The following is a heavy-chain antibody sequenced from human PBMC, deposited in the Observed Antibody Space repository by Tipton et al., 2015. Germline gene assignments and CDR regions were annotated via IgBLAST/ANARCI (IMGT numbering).Heavy chain of an antibody. CDR2: IFNSGTT. V-gene: IGHV4-61*01. D-gene: IGHD4-17*01. J-gene: IGHJ4*02. Sequence: TLSLTCSVSGDSVRVNRYYWTWIRQPPGKGLEWIGHIFNSGTTNYNPSLKSRVTISVDTSKRQFSLHLSSVTAADTAVYYCARTATTSDIDYWGQGTLVTVSS. CDR1: GDSVRVNRYY. CDR3: ARTATTSDIDY.